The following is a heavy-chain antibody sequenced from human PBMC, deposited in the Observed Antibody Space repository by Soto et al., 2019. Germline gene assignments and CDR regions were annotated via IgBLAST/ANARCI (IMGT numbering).Heavy chain of an antibody. J-gene: IGHJ4*02. Sequence: SETLSLTCTVSGGSISSSDYYWNWIRQPPGKGLELIGYISYSGSTNYNPSLKSRVTISVDNAKNSLYLQMNSLRDDDTAVYYCARGSSNWAYYFDFWGQGTLVTVSS. D-gene: IGHD6-13*01. CDR2: ISYSGST. CDR1: GGSISSSDYY. V-gene: IGHV4-61*05. CDR3: ARGSSNWAYYFDF.